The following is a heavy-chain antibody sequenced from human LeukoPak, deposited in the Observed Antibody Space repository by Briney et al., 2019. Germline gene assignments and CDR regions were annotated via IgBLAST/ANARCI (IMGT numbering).Heavy chain of an antibody. CDR1: GGTFSSYA. CDR2: IIPIFGTA. CDR3: ATSWGGSSGNWFDP. D-gene: IGHD6-6*01. Sequence: SVKVSCKASGGTFSSYAISWVRQAPGQGLEWMGGIIPIFGTANYAQKFQGRVTITADESTSTAYMGLSSLRSEDTAVYYCATSWGGSSGNWFDPWGQGTLVTVSS. J-gene: IGHJ5*02. V-gene: IGHV1-69*13.